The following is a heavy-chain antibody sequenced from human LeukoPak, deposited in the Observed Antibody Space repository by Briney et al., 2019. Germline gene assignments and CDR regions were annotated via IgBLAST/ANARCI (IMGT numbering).Heavy chain of an antibody. D-gene: IGHD2-2*02. Sequence: GRSLRLSCAASGFTFSSYAMHWVRQAPGKGLEWVAVISYDGSNKYYADSVKGRFTISRDNSKNTLYLQMNSLRAEDTAVYYCARDGQHIVVVPAAIRWDPWGYGMDVWGQGTTVTVSS. CDR2: ISYDGSNK. J-gene: IGHJ6*02. CDR1: GFTFSSYA. CDR3: ARDGQHIVVVPAAIRWDPWGYGMDV. V-gene: IGHV3-30-3*01.